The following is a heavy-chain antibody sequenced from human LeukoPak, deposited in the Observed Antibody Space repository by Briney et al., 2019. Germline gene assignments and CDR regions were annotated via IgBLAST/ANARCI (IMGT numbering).Heavy chain of an antibody. Sequence: GGSLRLSCAASGFTVSSNYMNWVRQAPGKGLEWVSMIYPNGNTFYTDSVKGRFTISRDNSKNTLDLQMSSLRAEGTAVYYCARRGHGYGSPFDYWGQGTLVTVSS. CDR1: GFTVSSNY. J-gene: IGHJ4*02. V-gene: IGHV3-66*04. CDR3: ARRGHGYGSPFDY. D-gene: IGHD3-10*01. CDR2: IYPNGNT.